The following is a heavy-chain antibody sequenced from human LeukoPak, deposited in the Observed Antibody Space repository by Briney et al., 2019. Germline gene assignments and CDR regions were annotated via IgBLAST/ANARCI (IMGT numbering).Heavy chain of an antibody. Sequence: GGSLRLSCAASGFTFSSYSMNWVRQAPGKGLEWVSSISSSSSYIYYADSVKGRFTISRDNAKNSLYLQMNSLIAEDTAVYYCARDIVVVPAAPPGGLDYWGQGTLVTVSS. J-gene: IGHJ4*02. CDR1: GFTFSSYS. V-gene: IGHV3-21*01. CDR2: ISSSSSYI. CDR3: ARDIVVVPAAPPGGLDY. D-gene: IGHD2-2*01.